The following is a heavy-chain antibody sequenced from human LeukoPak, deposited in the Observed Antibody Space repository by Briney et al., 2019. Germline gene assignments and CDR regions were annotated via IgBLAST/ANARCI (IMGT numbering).Heavy chain of an antibody. CDR2: IKQDGSEK. V-gene: IGHV3-7*01. J-gene: IGHJ4*02. CDR3: ARSGWWMATNFDY. CDR1: GFTFSSYW. Sequence: GGPLRLSCAASGFTFSSYWMSRVRQAPGKGLEWVANIKQDGSEKYYVDSVKGRFTISRDNAKNSLYLQMNSLRAEDTAVYYCARSGWWMATNFDYWGQGTLVTVSS. D-gene: IGHD5-24*01.